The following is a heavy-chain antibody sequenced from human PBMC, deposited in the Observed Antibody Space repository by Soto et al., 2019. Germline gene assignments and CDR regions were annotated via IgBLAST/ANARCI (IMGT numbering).Heavy chain of an antibody. CDR1: GFTFRNYA. CDR3: ARSWGSAGASDL. D-gene: IGHD3-16*01. V-gene: IGHV3-23*01. J-gene: IGHJ3*01. Sequence: EVQLLESGGGLVQPGGSLRLSCAATGFTFRNYAMSWVRQAPGKGPDWVSLISSSGDSANYADSVKGRFTISRDNSKNGLYLQMNNPRAADTALYYCARSWGSAGASDLWGQGTMVTVSS. CDR2: ISSSGDSA.